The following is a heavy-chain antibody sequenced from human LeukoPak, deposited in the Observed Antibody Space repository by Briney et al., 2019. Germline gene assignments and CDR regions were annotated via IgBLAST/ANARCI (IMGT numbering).Heavy chain of an antibody. V-gene: IGHV3-53*01. D-gene: IGHD2-15*01. CDR1: GFTARSTY. J-gene: IGHJ3*02. Sequence: GGSLRLSCAASGFTARSTYMSWVRQAPGKGLEWVSVIYSGGSTYYADSVKGRFTNSRDNSKNTLYLQMNSPRGEDTAVYYCATTGWSSRRGAFDIWGQGTVVTVSS. CDR2: IYSGGST. CDR3: ATTGWSSRRGAFDI.